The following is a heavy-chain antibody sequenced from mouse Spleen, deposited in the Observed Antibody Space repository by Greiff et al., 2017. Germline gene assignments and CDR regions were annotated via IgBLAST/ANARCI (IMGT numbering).Heavy chain of an antibody. CDR3: ARWGY. Sequence: VKLMESGAELAKPGASVKLSCKASGYTFTNYWIHWVIQRPGQGLEWIGYINPSSDYTKYNQKFRDKATLTADHSSSTAYMYLISLTYEDSAVYYCARWGYWGQGTTLTVSP. CDR1: GYTFTNYW. V-gene: IGHV1-7*01. CDR2: INPSSDYT. J-gene: IGHJ2*01.